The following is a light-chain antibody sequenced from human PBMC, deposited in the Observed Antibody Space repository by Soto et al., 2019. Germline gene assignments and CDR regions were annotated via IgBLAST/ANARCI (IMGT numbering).Light chain of an antibody. V-gene: IGLV4-60*03. J-gene: IGLJ2*01. Sequence: QAVVTQSSSASASQGSSVKLTCTLSSGHSSYIIAWHQQQAGKAPRYLMKLEGSGNYNKGSGVPDRFSGSSSGADRYLTISNLQSEDEAGYYCETWDGNIRVFGGGTKLTVL. CDR3: ETWDGNIRV. CDR1: SGHSSYI. CDR2: LEGSGNY.